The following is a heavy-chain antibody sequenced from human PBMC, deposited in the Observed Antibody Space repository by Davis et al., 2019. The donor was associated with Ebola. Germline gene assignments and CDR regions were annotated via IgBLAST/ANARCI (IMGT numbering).Heavy chain of an antibody. J-gene: IGHJ6*02. V-gene: IGHV4-4*07. D-gene: IGHD2-15*01. CDR1: GGSISSHY. CDR2: IYTSGST. CDR3: ARDHCSGGSCYVYGMDV. Sequence: SETLSLTCTVSGGSISSHYWSWFRQPAGKGLEWIGRIYTSGSTTYNSSLKSRVTISIDTSRNQFSLKLSSVTAADTAVYYCARDHCSGGSCYVYGMDVWGQGTTVTVSS.